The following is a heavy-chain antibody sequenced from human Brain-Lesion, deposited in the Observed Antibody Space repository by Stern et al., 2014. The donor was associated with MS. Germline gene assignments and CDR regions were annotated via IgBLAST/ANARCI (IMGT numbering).Heavy chain of an antibody. V-gene: IGHV1-2*02. Sequence: QVQLVQSGAEVKKPGASVKVSCKASGYTFTGYYIHWVRQAPGQGLEWMARINPNTGGTKYAQKFQGRVTMTRDTSISTAYVELSSLTSDDTAVYYCARDQRCITIFGVVTDYYYLGMDVWGQGTTVTVSS. CDR2: INPNTGGT. CDR3: ARDQRCITIFGVVTDYYYLGMDV. D-gene: IGHD3-3*01. J-gene: IGHJ6*02. CDR1: GYTFTGYY.